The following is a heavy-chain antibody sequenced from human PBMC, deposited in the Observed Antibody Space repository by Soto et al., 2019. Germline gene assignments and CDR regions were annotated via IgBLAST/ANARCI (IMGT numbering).Heavy chain of an antibody. CDR2: INHSGST. Sequence: QVQLQQWGAGLLKPSETLSLTCAVYGGSFSGYYWSWIRQPPGKGLEWIGEINHSGSTNYNPSLKSRVTISVNTSKNQFSLKLSSVTAADTAVYYCARVSGIAAAGTSKYYFDYWGQATLVTVSS. V-gene: IGHV4-34*01. CDR3: ARVSGIAAAGTSKYYFDY. D-gene: IGHD6-13*01. CDR1: GGSFSGYY. J-gene: IGHJ4*02.